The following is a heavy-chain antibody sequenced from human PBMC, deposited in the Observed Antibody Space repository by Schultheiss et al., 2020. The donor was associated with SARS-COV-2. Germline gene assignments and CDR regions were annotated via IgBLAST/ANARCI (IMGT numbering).Heavy chain of an antibody. J-gene: IGHJ5*02. CDR3: ARVPRRTYHRNAQRPNNWFDP. V-gene: IGHV1-8*01. Sequence: ASVKVSCKASGYTFTSYDINWVRQATGQGLEWMGWMNPNSGNTGYAQKFQGRVTMTRNTSISTAYMELSSLRSEDTAVYYCARVPRRTYHRNAQRPNNWFDPWGQGTLVTVSS. D-gene: IGHD1-1*01. CDR1: GYTFTSYD. CDR2: MNPNSGNT.